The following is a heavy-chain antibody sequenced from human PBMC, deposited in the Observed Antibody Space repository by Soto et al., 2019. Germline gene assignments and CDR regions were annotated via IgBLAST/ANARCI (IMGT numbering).Heavy chain of an antibody. V-gene: IGHV3-73*01. J-gene: IGHJ4*02. Sequence: PGGSLRLSCAASGYTFSESAMHWVRQASGKGGGWVGRIRNKDNNYATAYTASVKGRFTTSRDSSRNTLSLQMNSLSVEDTAIYYCVKGGWLDPNWGQGPLVTVTS. CDR3: VKGGWLDPN. CDR2: IRNKDNNYAT. D-gene: IGHD6-19*01. CDR1: GYTFSESA.